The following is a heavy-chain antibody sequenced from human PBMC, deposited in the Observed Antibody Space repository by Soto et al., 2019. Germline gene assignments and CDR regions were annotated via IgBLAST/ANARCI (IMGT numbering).Heavy chain of an antibody. CDR3: ARSLTEGYCTITGCYTRPLYGMDV. CDR2: INPNSGGT. Sequence: EASVKVSCKASGYTFSGYYIHWLRQAPGQGLEWMGWINPNSGGTNYAQKFQGRVTVTRDTPTSTAYMELSRLTSDDTAVYYCARSLTEGYCTITGCYTRPLYGMDVGGQGTTVTVSS. J-gene: IGHJ6*02. CDR1: GYTFSGYY. D-gene: IGHD2-2*02. V-gene: IGHV1-2*02.